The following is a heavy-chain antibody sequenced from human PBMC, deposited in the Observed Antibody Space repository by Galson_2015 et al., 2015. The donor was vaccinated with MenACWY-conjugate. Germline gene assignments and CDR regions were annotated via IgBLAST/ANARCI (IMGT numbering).Heavy chain of an antibody. CDR2: FYYGGST. CDR1: GGSISSSSYY. Sequence: SETLSLTCTVSGGSISSSSYYWGWIRQPPGRGLEWIVNFYYGGSTYYNPSLKSRVAISVDTSKSQFSLKLSSVTAADTAVYYCASPHPGTGGGSWFDPWGQETLVTVSS. D-gene: IGHD3-10*01. J-gene: IGHJ5*02. CDR3: ASPHPGTGGGSWFDP. V-gene: IGHV4-39*07.